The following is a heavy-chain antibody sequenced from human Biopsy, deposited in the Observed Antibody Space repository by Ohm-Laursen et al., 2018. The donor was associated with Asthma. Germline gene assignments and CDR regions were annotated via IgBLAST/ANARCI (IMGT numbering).Heavy chain of an antibody. CDR3: AGFCSGGNCPDH. Sequence: SETLSLTCTVSGGSINIGDYYWSWIRQLPVKGLEWIGYIHYSGSTYSNPSLKSRVTISVDTSKKQISLRLSSVIAADTAVYYCAGFCSGGNCPDHWGQGTLVTVSS. J-gene: IGHJ4*02. V-gene: IGHV4-61*08. CDR1: GGSINIGDYY. D-gene: IGHD2-15*01. CDR2: IHYSGST.